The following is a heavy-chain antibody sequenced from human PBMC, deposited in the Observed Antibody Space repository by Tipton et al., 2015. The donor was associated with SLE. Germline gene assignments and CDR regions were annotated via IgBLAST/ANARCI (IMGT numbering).Heavy chain of an antibody. Sequence: TLSLTCTISGYSITSGYYWGWIRQSPGKGLEWIGSIYHSGRTQHIPSLQSRVTMSVDTSKNHFSLKLSSVTAADTAVYYCARHDTNYGRNWFDPWGQGTLVTVSS. CDR3: ARHDTNYGRNWFDP. CDR1: GYSITSGYY. J-gene: IGHJ5*02. V-gene: IGHV4-38-2*02. CDR2: IYHSGRT. D-gene: IGHD2-8*01.